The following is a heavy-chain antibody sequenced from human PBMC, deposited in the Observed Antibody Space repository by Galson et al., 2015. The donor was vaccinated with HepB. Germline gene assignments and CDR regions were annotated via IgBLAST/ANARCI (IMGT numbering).Heavy chain of an antibody. J-gene: IGHJ4*02. CDR2: IIPILGIA. CDR1: GGTFSSYT. CDR3: ASAHVDTAMVHFDY. V-gene: IGHV1-69*02. D-gene: IGHD5-18*01. Sequence: SVKVSCKASGGTFSSYTISWVRQAPGQGLEWMGRIIPILGIANYAQKFQGRVTITADKSTSTAYMELSSLRSEDTAVYYCASAHVDTAMVHFDYWGQGTLVTVSS.